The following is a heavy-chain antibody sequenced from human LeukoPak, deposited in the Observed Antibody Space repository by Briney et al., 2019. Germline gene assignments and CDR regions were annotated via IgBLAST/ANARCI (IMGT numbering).Heavy chain of an antibody. CDR1: GGSISSYY. J-gene: IGHJ3*02. Sequence: PSETLSLTCTVSGGSISSYYWSWIRQPPGKGLEWIGYIYYSGSTNYNPSLKSRVTISVDTSKNQFSLKLSSVTAADTAVYYCARVDSVVVYAFDIWGQGTMVTVSS. V-gene: IGHV4-59*01. CDR3: ARVDSVVVYAFDI. CDR2: IYYSGST. D-gene: IGHD2-15*01.